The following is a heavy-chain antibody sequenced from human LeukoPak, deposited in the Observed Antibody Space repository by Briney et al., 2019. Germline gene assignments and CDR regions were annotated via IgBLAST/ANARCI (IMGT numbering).Heavy chain of an antibody. J-gene: IGHJ4*02. CDR1: GFTFSSYS. CDR3: ARADDSSSGYFDY. Sequence: GGSLRLSCAGSGFTFSSYSMNWVRQAPGKGLEWVSSISTSSSYIYYADSVKGRFTISRDNAKNSLYLQMNSLRAEDTAVYYCARADDSSSGYFDYWGQGTLVTVSS. D-gene: IGHD6-6*01. V-gene: IGHV3-21*01. CDR2: ISTSSSYI.